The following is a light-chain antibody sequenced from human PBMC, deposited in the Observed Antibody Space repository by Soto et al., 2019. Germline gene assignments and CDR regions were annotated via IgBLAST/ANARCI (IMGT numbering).Light chain of an antibody. V-gene: IGLV2-14*01. CDR3: GSWDSSLSAYV. CDR2: GVT. Sequence: QSVLTQPASVSGSPGQSITISCTGSNSDIGAYNYVSWYQQHPGKAPKLIIHGVTNRPSGVSHRFSGSKSDYTASLTISGLQAEDEGDYYCGSWDSSLSAYVFGTGTKVTVL. CDR1: NSDIGAYNY. J-gene: IGLJ1*01.